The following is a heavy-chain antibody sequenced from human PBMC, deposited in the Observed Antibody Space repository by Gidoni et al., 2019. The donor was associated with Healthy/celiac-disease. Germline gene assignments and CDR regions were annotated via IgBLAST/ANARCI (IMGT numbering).Heavy chain of an antibody. Sequence: EVQLVESGGGLVKPGGSLRLSCAASGFTFSSYSMNWVRQAPGKGLEWVSSISSSSSYRYYADSVKGRFTISRDNAKNSLYLQMNSLRAEDTAVYYCARDGDSSGPHDAFDIWGQGTMVTVSS. J-gene: IGHJ3*02. D-gene: IGHD3-22*01. V-gene: IGHV3-21*01. CDR2: ISSSSSYR. CDR1: GFTFSSYS. CDR3: ARDGDSSGPHDAFDI.